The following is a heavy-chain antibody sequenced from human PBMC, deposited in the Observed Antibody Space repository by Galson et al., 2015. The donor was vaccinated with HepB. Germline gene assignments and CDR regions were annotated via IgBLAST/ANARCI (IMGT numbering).Heavy chain of an antibody. D-gene: IGHD2-21*01. CDR3: SRVVGPDYLTNYFYYGLDV. Sequence: SVRLACAAYGFTFDGYPMSWVRQAPGKGLDWVGFIRSKGYGGTAEYAASVKGRFTMSRDDSKSIAYLQMNSLQTEETDGFYCSRVVGPDYLTNYFYYGLDVWGQGTTVTVSS. J-gene: IGHJ6*02. CDR2: IRSKGYGGTA. V-gene: IGHV3-49*04. CDR1: GFTFDGYP.